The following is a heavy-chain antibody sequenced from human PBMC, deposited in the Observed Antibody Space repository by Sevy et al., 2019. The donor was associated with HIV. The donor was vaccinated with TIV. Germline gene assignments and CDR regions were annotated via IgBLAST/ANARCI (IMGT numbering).Heavy chain of an antibody. CDR1: GFTFSSYA. V-gene: IGHV3-23*01. CDR2: ISGGAGRT. Sequence: GGSLRLSCAASGFTFSSYAMTWVRQAPGKGLEWVSTISGGAGRTYYADSVKGRFTISRDNSKNTLFLHMNRLRAEDTAVYYYAKAYSYDPRKLDYYYSMDVWGKGTTVTVSS. J-gene: IGHJ6*03. CDR3: AKAYSYDPRKLDYYYSMDV. D-gene: IGHD5-18*01.